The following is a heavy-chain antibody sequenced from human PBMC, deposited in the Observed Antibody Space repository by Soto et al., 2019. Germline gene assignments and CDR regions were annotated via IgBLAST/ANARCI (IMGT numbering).Heavy chain of an antibody. CDR1: GGSISSYY. Sequence: SETLSLTCTVSGGSISSYYWSWIRQPPGKGLEWIGYIYYSGSTNYNPSLKSRVTISVDTSKNQFSLKLSSVTAADTAVYYCARGREDFDYWGQGTLVTVSS. CDR3: ARGREDFDY. CDR2: IYYSGST. J-gene: IGHJ4*02. V-gene: IGHV4-59*01.